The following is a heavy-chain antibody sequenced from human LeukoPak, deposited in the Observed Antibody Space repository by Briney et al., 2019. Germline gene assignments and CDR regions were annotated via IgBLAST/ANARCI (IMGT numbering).Heavy chain of an antibody. CDR3: AKGTSSSCYSAPNY. CDR1: GFTFSSFA. CDR2: ICSNDNNT. D-gene: IGHD2-15*01. V-gene: IGHV3-23*01. Sequence: GGSLRLSCAASGFTFSSFAINWVRQAPGKGLEWVSAICSNDNNTYYANSVKGRFTISRDNSKNTLSLQLNSLRAEDTAVYYCAKGTSSSCYSAPNYWGQGTLVTISS. J-gene: IGHJ4*02.